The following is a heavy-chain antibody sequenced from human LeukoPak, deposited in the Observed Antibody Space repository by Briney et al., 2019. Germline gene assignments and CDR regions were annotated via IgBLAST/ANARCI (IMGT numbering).Heavy chain of an antibody. CDR2: IIPILGIA. CDR1: GGTFSSYA. J-gene: IGHJ3*02. Sequence: GASVKVSCKASGGTFSSYAIIWVRQAPGQGLEWMGRIIPILGIANYAQKLQGRVTITADKSTSTAYMELSSLRSEDTAVYYCARPYGYYDAFDIWGQGTMVTVSS. V-gene: IGHV1-69*04. CDR3: ARPYGYYDAFDI. D-gene: IGHD3-22*01.